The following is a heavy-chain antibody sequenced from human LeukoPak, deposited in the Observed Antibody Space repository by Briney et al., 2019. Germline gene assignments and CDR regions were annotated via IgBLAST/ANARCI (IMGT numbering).Heavy chain of an antibody. D-gene: IGHD3-22*01. Sequence: GGSLRLSCAASGFTFSDYYMSWIRQAPGKGLEWVSSISSSSSYIYYADSVKGRFTISRDNAKNSLYLQMNSLRAEDTAVYYCARDPGKTYYYDSSEGYWGQGTLVTVSS. CDR2: ISSSSSYI. CDR3: ARDPGKTYYYDSSEGY. J-gene: IGHJ4*02. CDR1: GFTFSDYY. V-gene: IGHV3-11*06.